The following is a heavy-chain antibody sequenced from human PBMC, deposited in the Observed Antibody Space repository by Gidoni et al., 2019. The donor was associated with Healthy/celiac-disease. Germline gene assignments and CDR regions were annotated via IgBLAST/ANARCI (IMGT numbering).Heavy chain of an antibody. D-gene: IGHD4-17*01. Sequence: QVQLQESCPGLVKPSETLSLTCTVSAASIRSYYWSWIRQRPGKGMKWIWYIYYSGSTNYNHSLKSRVTRSVATSKNQCSLKLSSVTAADTAVYYCARVTVTTGDAFDIWGQGTMVTVSS. CDR3: ARVTVTTGDAFDI. CDR1: AASIRSYY. J-gene: IGHJ3*02. V-gene: IGHV4-59*01. CDR2: IYYSGST.